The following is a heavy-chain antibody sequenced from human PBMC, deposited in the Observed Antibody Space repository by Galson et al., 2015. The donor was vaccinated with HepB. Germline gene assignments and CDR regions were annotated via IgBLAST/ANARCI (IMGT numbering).Heavy chain of an antibody. CDR2: IIPTFDTP. CDR3: ARDRTHYYDTSGYSGAFEI. D-gene: IGHD3-22*01. V-gene: IGHV1-69*06. CDR1: GGSFNTYA. J-gene: IGHJ3*02. Sequence: SVKVSCKASGGSFNTYAINWLRQAPGQGLEWMGGIIPTFDTPIYAQRFQARVTITADKSTSTAYMELSSLTSDDTALYYCARDRTHYYDTSGYSGAFEIWGQGTMVTVSS.